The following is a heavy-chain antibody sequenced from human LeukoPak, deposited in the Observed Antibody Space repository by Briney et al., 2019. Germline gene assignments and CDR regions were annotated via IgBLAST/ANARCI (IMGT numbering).Heavy chain of an antibody. Sequence: PGGSLRLSCAASGFTFSSYGMHWVRQAPGKGLEWVAVISYDGSNKYYADSVKGRFTISRDNSKNTLYLQMNSLRAEDTAVYYCAKDLRVVVAATRGMDVWGQGTTVTVSS. CDR2: ISYDGSNK. J-gene: IGHJ6*02. CDR3: AKDLRVVVAATRGMDV. V-gene: IGHV3-30*18. D-gene: IGHD2-15*01. CDR1: GFTFSSYG.